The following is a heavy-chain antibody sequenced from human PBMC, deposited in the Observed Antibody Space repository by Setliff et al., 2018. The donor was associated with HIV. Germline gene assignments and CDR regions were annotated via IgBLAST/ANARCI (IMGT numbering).Heavy chain of an antibody. CDR2: IYYNGNT. V-gene: IGHV4-59*01. Sequence: SEXXSLXXTVXGGSIXXYXXXXXRQPPGKGLEWIGYIYYNGNTXXXPSXXSXVTISVDTSKTQXPLKLSSWTAXAPAVXYXPXXXXXXNSRPFDYWGQGTLVTVSS. D-gene: IGHD4-4*01. J-gene: IGHJ4*02. CDR3: PXXXXXXNSRPFDY. CDR1: GGSIXXYX.